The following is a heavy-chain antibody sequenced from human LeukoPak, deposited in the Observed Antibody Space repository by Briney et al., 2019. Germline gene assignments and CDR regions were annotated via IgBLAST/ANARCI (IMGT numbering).Heavy chain of an antibody. J-gene: IGHJ6*02. Sequence: GGSLRLSCAASGFTFSGYAMSWVRQAPGKGLEWVSAISGSGGSTYYADSVKGRFTISRDNSKNTLYLQMNSLRAEDTAVYYCAKGGPDGDYYYYYYGMDVWGQGTTVTVSS. CDR2: ISGSGGST. V-gene: IGHV3-23*01. D-gene: IGHD4-17*01. CDR3: AKGGPDGDYYYYYYGMDV. CDR1: GFTFSGYA.